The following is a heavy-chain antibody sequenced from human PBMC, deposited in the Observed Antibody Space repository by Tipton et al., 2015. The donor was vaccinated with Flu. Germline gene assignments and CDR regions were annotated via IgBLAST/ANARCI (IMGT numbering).Heavy chain of an antibody. CDR2: ISYDGSAK. J-gene: IGHJ1*01. D-gene: IGHD6-13*01. Sequence: SLRLSCAASGFTFSSYAMHWVRQAPGKGLEWVAVISYDGSAKFYADSVKGRFTISRDNSESTLYLQMNSLRAEDTAVYYCARGGQQVYAEYFQQWGQGTLVTVSS. V-gene: IGHV3-30*04. CDR1: GFTFSSYA. CDR3: ARGGQQVYAEYFQQ.